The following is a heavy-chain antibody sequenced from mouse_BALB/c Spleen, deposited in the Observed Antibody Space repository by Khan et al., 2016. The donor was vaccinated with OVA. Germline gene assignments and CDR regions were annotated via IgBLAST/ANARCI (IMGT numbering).Heavy chain of an antibody. Sequence: VQLQQSGAELVRPGASVKLSCKTSGYIFTSYWIHWVKQRSGQGLEWIARIYPGTDNTYYNEKFKDKAKLTADKSSSTAYMQLSSLKSEDSDVYFFAREEALYHFDHWGQGTTLTVSS. D-gene: IGHD3-2*02. J-gene: IGHJ2*01. CDR3: AREEALYHFDH. V-gene: IGHV1S132*01. CDR2: IYPGTDNT. CDR1: GYIFTSYW.